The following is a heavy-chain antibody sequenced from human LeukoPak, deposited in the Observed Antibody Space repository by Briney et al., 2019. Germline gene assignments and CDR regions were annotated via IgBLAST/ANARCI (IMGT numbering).Heavy chain of an antibody. Sequence: SETLSLTCAVYGGSFSGYYWSWIRQPPGKGLEWIGEVSHSGGTNYNPSLKSRVTISVDTSKNQFSLKLSSVTAADTAVYYCARRRISMVPGTRRQNAFDIWGQGTMVTVSS. CDR3: ARRRISMVPGTRRQNAFDI. J-gene: IGHJ3*02. V-gene: IGHV4-34*01. D-gene: IGHD3-10*01. CDR1: GGSFSGYY. CDR2: VSHSGGT.